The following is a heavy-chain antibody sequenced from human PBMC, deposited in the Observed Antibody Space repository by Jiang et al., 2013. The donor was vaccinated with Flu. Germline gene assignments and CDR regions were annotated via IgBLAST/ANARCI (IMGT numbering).Heavy chain of an antibody. CDR1: GYTFTSYA. CDR3: ARDGGLVLDSESYYYYYGMDV. V-gene: IGHV7-4-1*02. CDR2: INTNTGNP. D-gene: IGHD6-19*01. Sequence: QSGSELKKPGASVKVSCKASGYTFTSYAMNWVRQAPGQGLEWMGWINTNTGNPTYAQGFTGRFVFSLDTSVSTAYLQISSLKAEDTAVYSCARDGGLVLDSESYYYYYGMDVWGQGTTVTV. J-gene: IGHJ6*02.